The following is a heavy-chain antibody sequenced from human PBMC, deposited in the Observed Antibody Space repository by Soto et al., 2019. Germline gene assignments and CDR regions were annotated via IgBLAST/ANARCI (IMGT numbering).Heavy chain of an antibody. D-gene: IGHD3-10*01. Sequence: SVKVSCKASGGTFSSYAISWVRQAPGQGLEWMGGIIPIFGTANYAQKFQGRVTMTTDTSTSTAYMELRSLRSDDTAVYYCARGGMIIMTDLGYWGQGTPVTVSS. J-gene: IGHJ4*02. CDR1: GGTFSSYA. CDR3: ARGGMIIMTDLGY. V-gene: IGHV1-69*05. CDR2: IIPIFGTA.